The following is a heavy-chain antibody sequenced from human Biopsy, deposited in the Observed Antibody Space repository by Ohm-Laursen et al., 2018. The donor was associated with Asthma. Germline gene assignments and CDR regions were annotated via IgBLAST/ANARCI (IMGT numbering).Heavy chain of an antibody. CDR2: ISVYNGNT. D-gene: IGHD3-10*01. CDR3: ARAVDYSHYYGIDV. V-gene: IGHV1-18*01. CDR1: VYTFNSAG. Sequence: SLKVSSKTSVYTFNSAGITWVRQSPGQGLEWMGWISVYNGNTKVAQKLQDRVTMITDTSTSTAYMELRSLRSDDPAVYFCARAVDYSHYYGIDVWGQGTTVTVS. J-gene: IGHJ6*02.